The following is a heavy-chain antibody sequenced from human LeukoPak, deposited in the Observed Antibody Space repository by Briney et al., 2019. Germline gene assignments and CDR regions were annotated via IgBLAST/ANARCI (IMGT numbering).Heavy chain of an antibody. V-gene: IGHV4-61*01. D-gene: IGHD3-22*01. CDR1: GASISGGTYY. Sequence: SETLSLTCSVSGASISGGTYYWGWIRQPPGKGLEWIGYIYYSGSTNYNPSLKSRVTISVDTSKNQFSLKLSSVTAADTAVYYCAREGYYDSSGYYYAYYFDYWGQGTLVTVSS. J-gene: IGHJ4*02. CDR3: AREGYYDSSGYYYAYYFDY. CDR2: IYYSGST.